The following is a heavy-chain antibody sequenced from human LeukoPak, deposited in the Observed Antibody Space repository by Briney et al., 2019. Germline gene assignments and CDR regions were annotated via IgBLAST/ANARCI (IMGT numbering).Heavy chain of an antibody. J-gene: IGHJ4*02. Sequence: GASVKVSCKASGYTFTSYDINWVRQATGQGLEWMGWMNPNSGNTGYAQKLQGRVTMTTDTSTSTAYMELRSLRSDDTAVYYCARAVLLLWFGELLPNYFDYWGQGTLVTVSS. CDR2: MNPNSGNT. CDR1: GYTFTSYD. V-gene: IGHV1-8*01. CDR3: ARAVLLLWFGELLPNYFDY. D-gene: IGHD3-10*01.